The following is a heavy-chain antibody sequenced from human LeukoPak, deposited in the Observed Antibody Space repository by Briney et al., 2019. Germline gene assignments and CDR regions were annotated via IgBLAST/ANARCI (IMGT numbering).Heavy chain of an antibody. Sequence: SETLSLTCTVSGGSISSYYWSWIRQPAGKGLEWIGRIYTSGSTNYNPSLKSRVTISVDTSKNQFFLKLSSVTAADTAVYYCARHRSAPTYFDYWGQGTLVTVSS. CDR2: IYTSGST. J-gene: IGHJ4*02. V-gene: IGHV4-4*07. CDR1: GGSISSYY. CDR3: ARHRSAPTYFDY. D-gene: IGHD3-10*01.